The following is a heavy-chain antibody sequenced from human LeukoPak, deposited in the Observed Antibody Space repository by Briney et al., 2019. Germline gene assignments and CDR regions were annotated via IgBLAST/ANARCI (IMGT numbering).Heavy chain of an antibody. V-gene: IGHV3-21*01. CDR1: GFTFSSYP. Sequence: GGSLRLSCAASGFTFSSYPLNWVRQAPGKGLEWVSSISTSNTYIYYADSLKGRFTISRDNSKNSLYLQMNSLRAEDTAVYYCAKDGGNYYDTAGNHLMRSYMDVWGKGTTVTVSS. D-gene: IGHD3-22*01. CDR3: AKDGGNYYDTAGNHLMRSYMDV. J-gene: IGHJ6*04. CDR2: ISTSNTYI.